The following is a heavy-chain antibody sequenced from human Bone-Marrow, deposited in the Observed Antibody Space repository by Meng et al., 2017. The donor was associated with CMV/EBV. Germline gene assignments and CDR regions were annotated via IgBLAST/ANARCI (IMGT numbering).Heavy chain of an antibody. CDR3: ARVIVATLGYYYGMDV. CDR1: GFTFSSYS. CDR2: ISSSSSYI. Sequence: GESLKISCAASGFTFSSYSMNWVRQAPGKGLEWVSSISSSSSYIYYADSVKGRFTISRDNAKNSLYLQMNSLRAEDTAVYYCARVIVATLGYYYGMDVWGQGTTVTVSS. D-gene: IGHD5-12*01. J-gene: IGHJ6*02. V-gene: IGHV3-21*01.